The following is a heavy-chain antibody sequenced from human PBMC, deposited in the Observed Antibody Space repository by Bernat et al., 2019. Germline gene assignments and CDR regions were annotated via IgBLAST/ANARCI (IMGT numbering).Heavy chain of an antibody. V-gene: IGHV3-21*01. CDR3: ARNYDVLSGYYNAFDI. CDR2: ISSSSTYI. CDR1: GFTFSSYS. D-gene: IGHD3-9*01. Sequence: EVQLVESGGGLVKPGGSLRLSCAASGFTFSSYSMNWVRQAPGKGLEWVSSISSSSTYIYYADSVMGRFTISRDNAKNSLYLQMSSLRAEDTAVYYCARNYDVLSGYYNAFDIWGQGTMVTVSS. J-gene: IGHJ3*02.